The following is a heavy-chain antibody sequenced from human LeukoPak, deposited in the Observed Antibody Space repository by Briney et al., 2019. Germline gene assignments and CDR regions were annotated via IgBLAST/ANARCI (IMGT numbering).Heavy chain of an antibody. D-gene: IGHD1-1*01. Sequence: GGSLRLSCAASGLTFSDHAMGWVRQAPGKGLEWVSSISGSSGNTYYADSVKGRYSISRDNSKNTLFLQIDRLRAEDTAIYYCANWGAGTKGLYWGQGTLVTVSS. CDR1: GLTFSDHA. CDR2: ISGSSGNT. V-gene: IGHV3-23*01. CDR3: ANWGAGTKGLY. J-gene: IGHJ4*02.